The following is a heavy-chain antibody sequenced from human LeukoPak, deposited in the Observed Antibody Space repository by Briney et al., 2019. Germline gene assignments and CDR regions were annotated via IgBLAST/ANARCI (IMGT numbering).Heavy chain of an antibody. Sequence: PSETLSLTCTVSGGSITSYYWSWIRQPPGKGLEWIGRIYSSGNTNYNRSLKSRVTMSVDTSKNQFSLNLSSVTAADTAVYFCARENPPTYWGQGTLVTVSS. J-gene: IGHJ4*02. CDR2: IYSSGNT. V-gene: IGHV4-4*07. CDR1: GGSITSYY. CDR3: ARENPPTY.